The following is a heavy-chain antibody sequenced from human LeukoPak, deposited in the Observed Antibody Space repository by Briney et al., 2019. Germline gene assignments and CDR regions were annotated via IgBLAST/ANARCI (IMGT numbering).Heavy chain of an antibody. CDR2: IKQDGSEK. J-gene: IGHJ6*03. V-gene: IGHV3-7*01. Sequence: RTGGSLRLSCAASGFTFSSYWMSWVRQAPGKGLEWVANIKQDGSEKYYVDSVKGRFTISRDNAKNSLYLQMNSLRAEDTAVYYCARIGGRGVIRRYYYYMDVWGKGTTVTISS. CDR1: GFTFSSYW. CDR3: ARIGGRGVIRRYYYYMDV. D-gene: IGHD3-10*01.